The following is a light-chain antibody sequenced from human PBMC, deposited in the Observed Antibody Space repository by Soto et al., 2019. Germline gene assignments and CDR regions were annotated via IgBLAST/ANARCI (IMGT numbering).Light chain of an antibody. CDR1: QNVGIY. Sequence: EIVMTQSPATLSVSPGERVTLSCRASQNVGIYVAWYQQKHGQAPRLLIWGASSRATGIPARFSGSGSGTEFSFTLSGLHFEDLGFYYYQQYHNLWAFGQGTKVEIK. J-gene: IGKJ1*01. CDR2: GAS. V-gene: IGKV3-15*01. CDR3: QQYHNLWA.